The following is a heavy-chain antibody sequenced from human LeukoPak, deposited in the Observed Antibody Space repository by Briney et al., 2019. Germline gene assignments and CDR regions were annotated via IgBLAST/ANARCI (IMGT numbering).Heavy chain of an antibody. CDR3: AREASSGWNDAFDI. Sequence: PSGTLSLTCAVSGGSISSSNWWSWVRQPPGKGLEWIGEIYHSGSTNYNPSLKSRVTISVDKSKNQFSLKLSSVAAADTAVYYCAREASSGWNDAFDIWGQGTMVTVSS. V-gene: IGHV4-4*02. D-gene: IGHD6-19*01. J-gene: IGHJ3*02. CDR1: GGSISSSNW. CDR2: IYHSGST.